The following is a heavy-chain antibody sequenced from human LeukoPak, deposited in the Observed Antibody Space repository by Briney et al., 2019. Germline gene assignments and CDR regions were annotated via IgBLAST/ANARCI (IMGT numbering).Heavy chain of an antibody. CDR2: IIPIFGTA. CDR1: GGTFSSYA. Sequence: SVKVSCKASGGTFSSYAISWVRQAPGQGLEWMGGIIPIFGTANYAQKFQGRVTITADESTSTAYMQLSSLRSEDTAVYYCASDVEDGSGSFVYYFDYWGQGTLVTVSS. J-gene: IGHJ4*02. V-gene: IGHV1-69*13. D-gene: IGHD3-10*01. CDR3: ASDVEDGSGSFVYYFDY.